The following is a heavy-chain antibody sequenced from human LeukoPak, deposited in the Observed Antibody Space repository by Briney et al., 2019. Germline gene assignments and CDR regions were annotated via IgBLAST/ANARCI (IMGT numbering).Heavy chain of an antibody. CDR3: ARATWQLVSPYYFDY. Sequence: QPGGSLRLSCAASGFTFSSYEMNWVRQAPGKGLEWVSYISSSRSTIYYADSVKGRFTISRDNAKNSLYLQMNSLRVEDTAVYYCARATWQLVSPYYFDYWGQGTLVTVSS. CDR2: ISSSRSTI. CDR1: GFTFSSYE. D-gene: IGHD1-1*01. V-gene: IGHV3-48*03. J-gene: IGHJ4*02.